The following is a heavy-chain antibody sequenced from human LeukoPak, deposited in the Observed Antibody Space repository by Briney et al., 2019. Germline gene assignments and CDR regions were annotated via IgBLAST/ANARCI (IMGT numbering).Heavy chain of an antibody. J-gene: IGHJ4*02. CDR2: INGGGSPI. CDR1: GFIFSRDS. Sequence: GGSLRLSCAASGFIFSRDSMNWVRQAPGKGLEWVAYINGGGSPIYYADSVRGRFTISRDNSKNTLYLQMNSLRAEDTAVYYCAKVRGLNWGSKGDYWGQGTLVTVSS. V-gene: IGHV3-48*01. CDR3: AKVRGLNWGSKGDY. D-gene: IGHD7-27*01.